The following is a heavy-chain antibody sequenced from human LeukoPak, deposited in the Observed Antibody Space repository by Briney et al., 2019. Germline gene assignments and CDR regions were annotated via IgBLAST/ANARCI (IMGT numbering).Heavy chain of an antibody. D-gene: IGHD3-9*01. Sequence: ASVKVSCKASGYTFTSYDINWVRQATGQGLEWMGWINPNSGGTNYAQKFQGRVTMTRDTSISTAYMELSRLRSDDTAVYYCASGGPLTALRYFDWLQPFDYWGQGTLVTVSS. J-gene: IGHJ4*02. V-gene: IGHV1-2*02. CDR3: ASGGPLTALRYFDWLQPFDY. CDR2: INPNSGGT. CDR1: GYTFTSYD.